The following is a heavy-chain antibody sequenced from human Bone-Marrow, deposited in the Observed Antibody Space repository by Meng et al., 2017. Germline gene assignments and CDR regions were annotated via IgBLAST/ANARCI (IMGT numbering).Heavy chain of an antibody. J-gene: IGHJ4*02. D-gene: IGHD6-19*01. V-gene: IGHV4-59*01. CDR3: AREEVAGIFDY. Sequence: GSLRLSCTVSGGSISSYYWSWIRQHPGKGLEWIGYIYYSGSTNYNPSLKSRVTISVDTSKNQFSLKLSSVTAADTAVYYCAREEVAGIFDYWGQGTLVTVSS. CDR2: IYYSGST. CDR1: GGSISSYY.